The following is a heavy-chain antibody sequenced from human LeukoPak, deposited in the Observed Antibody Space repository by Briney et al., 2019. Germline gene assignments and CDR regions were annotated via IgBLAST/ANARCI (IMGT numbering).Heavy chain of an antibody. CDR2: IRYDGSNK. CDR3: AKVAREFMGAFDI. D-gene: IGHD3-10*01. Sequence: GGSLRLSCAASGFTFSSYGMHWVGQAPGKGLEWVAFIRYDGSNKYYADSVKGRFTISRDNSKNTLYLQMNSLRAEDTAVYYCAKVAREFMGAFDIWGQGTMVTVSS. V-gene: IGHV3-30*02. J-gene: IGHJ3*02. CDR1: GFTFSSYG.